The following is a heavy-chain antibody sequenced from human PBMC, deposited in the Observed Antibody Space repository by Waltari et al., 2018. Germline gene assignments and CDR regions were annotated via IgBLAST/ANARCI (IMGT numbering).Heavy chain of an antibody. CDR2: INHSGRT. V-gene: IGHV4-34*01. J-gene: IGHJ4*02. D-gene: IGHD6-13*01. CDR1: GGSFSGYY. Sequence: QVQLQQWGAGLLKPSETLSLTCAVYGGSFSGYYWSWIRQPPGKGLEWIGEINHSGRTNYNPSLKSRVTISVDTSKNQFSLKLGSVTAADTAVYYCARGHRIGSWYNYWGQGTLVTVSS. CDR3: ARGHRIGSWYNY.